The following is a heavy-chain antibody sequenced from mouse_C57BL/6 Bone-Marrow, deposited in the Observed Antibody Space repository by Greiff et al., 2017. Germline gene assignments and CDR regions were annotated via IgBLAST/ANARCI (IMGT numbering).Heavy chain of an antibody. J-gene: IGHJ1*03. CDR1: GYSITSGYY. D-gene: IGHD1-1*01. Sequence: ESGPGLVKPSQSLSLTCSVTGYSITSGYYWNWIRQFPGNKLEWMGYISYDGSNNYNPSHKNRISITRDTSKNQFFLKLNSVTTEDTATYYCARRLLRPYWYFDVWGTGTTVTVSS. CDR3: ARRLLRPYWYFDV. CDR2: ISYDGSN. V-gene: IGHV3-6*01.